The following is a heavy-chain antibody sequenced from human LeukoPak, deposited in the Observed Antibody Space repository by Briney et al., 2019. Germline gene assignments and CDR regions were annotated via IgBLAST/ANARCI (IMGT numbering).Heavy chain of an antibody. V-gene: IGHV4-34*08. CDR3: ASRPFPASLVY. CDR1: GFTFSDYY. J-gene: IGHJ4*02. CDR2: INHSGST. Sequence: GSLRLSCAASGFTFSDYYWSWIRQPPGKGLEWIGEINHSGSTNYNPSLKSRVTISVDTSKNQFSLRLSSVTAADTAVYYCASRPFPASLVYWGQGTLVTVSS. D-gene: IGHD2-2*01.